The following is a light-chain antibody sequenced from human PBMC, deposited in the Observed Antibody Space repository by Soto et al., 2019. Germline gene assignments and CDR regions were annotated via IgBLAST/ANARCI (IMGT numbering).Light chain of an antibody. Sequence: QSVLTQPASVSGSPGQSITLSCTGTSSDVGTYHYVSWYQQHPGKAPKLMIYEVSNRPSGVSNRFSGSKSGNTASLTISGLQAEDEADYYCSSYISTNSLVFGGGTKLTVL. CDR1: SSDVGTYHY. J-gene: IGLJ3*02. CDR2: EVS. CDR3: SSYISTNSLV. V-gene: IGLV2-14*01.